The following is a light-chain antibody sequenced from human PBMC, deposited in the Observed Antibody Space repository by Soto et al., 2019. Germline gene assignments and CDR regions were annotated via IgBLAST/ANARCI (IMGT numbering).Light chain of an antibody. V-gene: IGKV3-11*01. J-gene: IGKJ1*01. CDR3: QQRSNWSWT. CDR2: DAS. Sequence: EIVMTQSPATLSLSPGERATLSCRASQSVGSFLAWYQQKPGQAPRLLIYDASNRATGIPARFSGSGSGTDFTLTISSLEPEDFAVYYCQQRSNWSWTFGQGTK. CDR1: QSVGSF.